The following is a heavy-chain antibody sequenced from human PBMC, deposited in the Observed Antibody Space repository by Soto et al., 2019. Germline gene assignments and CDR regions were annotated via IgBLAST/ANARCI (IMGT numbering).Heavy chain of an antibody. CDR2: ISGTADAT. V-gene: IGHV3-23*01. J-gene: IGHJ3*01. D-gene: IGHD3-22*01. CDR1: GLTFSAYD. Sequence: GGSLRLSCTASGLTFSAYDMTWVRQAPGKGLEWVSTISGTADATYHAGSVKGRFINSKNYSKKTLFQLMNGLRADDTALYRSAKSFGSGYYSAFDVWGQGTMVTVSS. CDR3: AKSFGSGYYSAFDV.